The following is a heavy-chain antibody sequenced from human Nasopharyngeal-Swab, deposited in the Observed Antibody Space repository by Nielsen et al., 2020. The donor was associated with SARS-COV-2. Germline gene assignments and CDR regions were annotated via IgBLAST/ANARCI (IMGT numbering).Heavy chain of an antibody. CDR2: INAGKGNT. V-gene: IGHV1-3*01. CDR1: GYTLSTYA. D-gene: IGHD6-19*01. Sequence: ASVKVSCMASGYTLSTYAMYWVRQAPGQRPEFMGWINAGKGNTYYSQKFQGRVRISRDTSANTVYMELSRLRSADTAVYYCARVPAVAASRIDHWGQGTLVTVSS. J-gene: IGHJ4*02. CDR3: ARVPAVAASRIDH.